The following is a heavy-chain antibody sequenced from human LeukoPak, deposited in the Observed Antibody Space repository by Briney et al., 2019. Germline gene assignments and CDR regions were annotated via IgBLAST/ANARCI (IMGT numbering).Heavy chain of an antibody. V-gene: IGHV3-48*03. CDR3: ARRGFDY. D-gene: IGHD3-10*01. Sequence: PGGSLRLSCAASGFTFSSYEMHWVRQAPGKGLEWVSYITGSGYTIYYADSVKGRFTISRDNAKNSLYLQMNSLRVEDTAVYYCARRGFDYWGQGTLVTVS. CDR1: GFTFSSYE. J-gene: IGHJ4*02. CDR2: ITGSGYTI.